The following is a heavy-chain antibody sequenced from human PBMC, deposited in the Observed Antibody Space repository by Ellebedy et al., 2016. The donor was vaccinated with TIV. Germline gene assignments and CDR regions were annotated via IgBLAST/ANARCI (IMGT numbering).Heavy chain of an antibody. CDR1: GFMFNNYW. J-gene: IGHJ4*02. Sequence: GGSLRLXCAASGFMFNNYWMSWVRQAPGKGLEWVATIKQDGSEKYYVASVTGRFTISRDNAKKSLYLQMNSLRAEGTDTAVYYCVRDKTVDATTGSKFDYWGQGTLVTVSS. CDR3: VRDKTVDATTGSKFDY. V-gene: IGHV3-7*01. CDR2: IKQDGSEK. D-gene: IGHD2-15*01.